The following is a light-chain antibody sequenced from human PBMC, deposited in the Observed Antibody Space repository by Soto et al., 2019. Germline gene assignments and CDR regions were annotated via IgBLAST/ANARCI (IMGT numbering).Light chain of an antibody. CDR2: DVS. CDR1: SSDVGGYNY. Sequence: QSVLTQPRSVSGSPGQSVTISCTGTSSDVGGYNYVSWYQQHPGKAPKLMIYDVSERPSGVPDRFSGSKSGNTASLTISGLQADDEADYYCCPYAGSYTSVFGEGTQLTVL. CDR3: CPYAGSYTSV. V-gene: IGLV2-11*01. J-gene: IGLJ7*01.